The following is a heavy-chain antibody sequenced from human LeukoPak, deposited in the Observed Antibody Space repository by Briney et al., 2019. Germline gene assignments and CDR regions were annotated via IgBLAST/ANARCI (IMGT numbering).Heavy chain of an antibody. CDR2: IYSGGST. D-gene: IGHD2-2*02. CDR1: GFTVSSNY. V-gene: IGHV3-53*01. J-gene: IGHJ2*01. Sequence: GGSLRLSCAASGFTVSSNYMSWVRQAPGKGLEWVSVIYSGGSTYYADSVRGRFIISRDNSKNTLYLQMNSLRAEDTAVYYCARVYCSSTSCYTDYWYFDLWGRGTLVTVSS. CDR3: ARVYCSSTSCYTDYWYFDL.